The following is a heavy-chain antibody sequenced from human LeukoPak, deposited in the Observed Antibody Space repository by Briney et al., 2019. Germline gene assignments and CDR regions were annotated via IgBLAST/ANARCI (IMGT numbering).Heavy chain of an antibody. CDR1: GFTFGSSA. V-gene: IGHV3-23*01. D-gene: IGHD2-15*01. J-gene: IGHJ4*02. CDR3: AKQLGYCSDGSCYFPY. CDR2: ISNNGGYT. Sequence: GGSLRLSCAASGFTFGSSAMSWVRQAPGKELEWVSAISNNGGYTYYADSVQGRFTISRDNSKSTLCLQMNSLRAEDTAVYYCAKQLGYCSDGSCYFPYWGQGTLVTVSS.